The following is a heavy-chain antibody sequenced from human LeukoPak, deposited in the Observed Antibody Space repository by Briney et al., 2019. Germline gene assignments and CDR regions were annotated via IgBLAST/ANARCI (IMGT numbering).Heavy chain of an antibody. D-gene: IGHD3-10*01. CDR1: GFTFSSYA. CDR3: AKGGYYSSGTYFDD. V-gene: IGHV3-30*18. Sequence: GGSLRLSCAASGFTFSSYAMHWVRQAPGKGLQWVAVISKDGTNKYYADSVKGRFTISRDSSKNTLYLQMNSLRTEDTAVYYCAKGGYYSSGTYFDDWGQGTLVTVSS. CDR2: ISKDGTNK. J-gene: IGHJ4*02.